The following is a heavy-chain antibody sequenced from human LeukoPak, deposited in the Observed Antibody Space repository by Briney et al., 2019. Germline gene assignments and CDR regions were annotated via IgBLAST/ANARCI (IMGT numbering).Heavy chain of an antibody. Sequence: PSETLSLTCTVSGGSISSYYWSWIRQPPGKGLEWIGYIYYSGSTNYNPSLKSRVTISVDTSKNQFSLKLSSVTAADTAVYYCARGGTSGYFVYGAFDIWGQGTMVTVSS. CDR1: GGSISSYY. CDR2: IYYSGST. D-gene: IGHD3-9*01. J-gene: IGHJ3*02. V-gene: IGHV4-59*01. CDR3: ARGGTSGYFVYGAFDI.